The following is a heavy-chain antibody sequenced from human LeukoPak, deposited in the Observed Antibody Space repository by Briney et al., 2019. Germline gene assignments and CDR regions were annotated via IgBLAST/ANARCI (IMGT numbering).Heavy chain of an antibody. V-gene: IGHV1-2*02. D-gene: IGHD5-24*01. Sequence: GASVKVSCKASGYTFTGYYMHWVRQAPGQGLEWMGWINPNSGGTNYAQKFQGRVTMTRDTSISTAYMELSRLRSDDTAVYYCARRRDGYNIPIDYWGQGTLVTVSS. CDR1: GYTFTGYY. J-gene: IGHJ4*02. CDR3: ARRRDGYNIPIDY. CDR2: INPNSGGT.